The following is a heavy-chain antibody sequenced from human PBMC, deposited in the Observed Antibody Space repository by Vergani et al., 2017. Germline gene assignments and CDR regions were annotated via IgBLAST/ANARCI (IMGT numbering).Heavy chain of an antibody. V-gene: IGHV4-34*02. Sequence: QVHLQQRGAGVLKPSATLSLTCGVIGGSLSGYFLSWIRQSPGRGLEWIGEITAIGSAKYSPSATSRVTISVDTSRGEFTLTVTSVTAADTGLYFCASRRPRLNLGSKSNAGTFDSWGQGTLVTVSS. CDR2: ITAIGSA. CDR3: ASRRPRLNLGSKSNAGTFDS. J-gene: IGHJ4*02. CDR1: GGSLSGYF. D-gene: IGHD3-10*01.